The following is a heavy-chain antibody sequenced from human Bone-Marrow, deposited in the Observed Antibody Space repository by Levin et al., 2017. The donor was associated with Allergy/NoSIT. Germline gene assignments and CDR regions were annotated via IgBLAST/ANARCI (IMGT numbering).Heavy chain of an antibody. D-gene: IGHD3-16*02. CDR2: ITDSGDIS. V-gene: IGHV3-23*01. Sequence: QSGGSLRLSCAASGFTFSRFAMSWVRQAPGKGLEWLSLITDSGDISYYGDSVKGRFSISRDNSKNTLFLQMNSLRAEDTAIYYCAKDVYDYIWGSHRNDGFDVWGQGTLVTVSS. J-gene: IGHJ3*01. CDR3: AKDVYDYIWGSHRNDGFDV. CDR1: GFTFSRFA.